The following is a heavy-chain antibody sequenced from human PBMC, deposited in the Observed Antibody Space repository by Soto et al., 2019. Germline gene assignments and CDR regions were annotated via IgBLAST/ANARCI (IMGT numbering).Heavy chain of an antibody. Sequence: EVQLVESGGGLVKPGGSLRLSCAASGFTFSSYSMNWVRQAPGKGLEWVSSISSSSSYIYYADSVKGRFTISRDNAKNSLYLQMNSLRAEDTAVYYCASLELRRYYYGMDVWGQGTTVTVSS. CDR2: ISSSSSYI. CDR3: ASLELRRYYYGMDV. J-gene: IGHJ6*02. D-gene: IGHD1-7*01. CDR1: GFTFSSYS. V-gene: IGHV3-21*01.